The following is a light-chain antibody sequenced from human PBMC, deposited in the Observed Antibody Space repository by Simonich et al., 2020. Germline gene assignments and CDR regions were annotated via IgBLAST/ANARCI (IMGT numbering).Light chain of an antibody. CDR3: QQYNNWPLT. CDR2: GAS. J-gene: IGKJ3*01. V-gene: IGKV3-15*01. CDR1: QSVSSN. Sequence: EIVMTQSPATLSVSPGERATLSCRDSQSVSSNLAWYQQKPGQAPRLLIYGASTRATGIPDSFSGSGSGTEFTLTISSMQSEDFAVYSCQQYNNWPLTFGPGTKVDIK.